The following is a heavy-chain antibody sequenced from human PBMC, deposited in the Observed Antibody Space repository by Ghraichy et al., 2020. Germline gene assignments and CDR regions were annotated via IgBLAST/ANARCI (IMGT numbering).Heavy chain of an antibody. CDR3: ARGSRVVRFYYYDGMDV. D-gene: IGHD4-23*01. Sequence: GGSLRLSCVGSGFTFSSYSMNWVRQSPGKGLEWLSYITSSSRTIFYADSVKGRFTISRDNAQNSLYLQMSSLRDEDTAIYYCARGSRVVRFYYYDGMDVCGQGTTVTVSS. V-gene: IGHV3-48*02. J-gene: IGHJ6*02. CDR2: ITSSSRTI. CDR1: GFTFSSYS.